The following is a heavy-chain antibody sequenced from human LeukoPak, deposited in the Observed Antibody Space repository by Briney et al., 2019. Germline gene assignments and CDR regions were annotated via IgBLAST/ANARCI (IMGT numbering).Heavy chain of an antibody. CDR1: GFTFRSYA. Sequence: PGGSLRLSCAASGFTFRSYAMQWVRQAPGKGLEWVSYITYNSGTIFYADSVKGRFTISRDNAKDSLYLQMSSLRDEDTAVYYCAKHGYCGGSSCQFDYWGQGTLVTVSS. V-gene: IGHV3-48*02. D-gene: IGHD2-2*01. J-gene: IGHJ4*02. CDR2: ITYNSGTI. CDR3: AKHGYCGGSSCQFDY.